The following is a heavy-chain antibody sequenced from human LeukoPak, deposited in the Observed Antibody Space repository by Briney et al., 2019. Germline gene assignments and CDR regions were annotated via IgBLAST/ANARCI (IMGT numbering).Heavy chain of an antibody. D-gene: IGHD1-26*01. CDR3: AREVDSGSYRPSYYFDY. CDR2: IYSGGST. CDR1: GFTVISNY. V-gene: IGHV3-53*01. Sequence: PGGSLRLSCAASGFTVISNYMRWVRQAPGRGLEWVSVIYSGGSTYYADSVKGRFTISRDNSKNTLYLQMNSLRAEDTAVYYCAREVDSGSYRPSYYFDYWGQGTLVTVSS. J-gene: IGHJ4*02.